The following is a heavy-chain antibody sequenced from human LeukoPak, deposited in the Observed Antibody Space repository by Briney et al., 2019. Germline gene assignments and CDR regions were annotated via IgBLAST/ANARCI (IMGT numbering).Heavy chain of an antibody. J-gene: IGHJ6*02. Sequence: GASVKVSCKASGYTFTSYAMHWVRQAPGQRLEWMGWINAGNGNTKYSQKFQGRVTITRDTSASTAYMELSSLRSEDTAVYYCARGHYYDSSGYSSYYGMDVWGQGTTVTVSS. CDR3: ARGHYYDSSGYSSYYGMDV. V-gene: IGHV1-3*01. CDR1: GYTFTSYA. D-gene: IGHD3-22*01. CDR2: INAGNGNT.